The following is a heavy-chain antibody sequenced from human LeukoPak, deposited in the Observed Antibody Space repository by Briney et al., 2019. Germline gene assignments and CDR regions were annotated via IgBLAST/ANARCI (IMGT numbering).Heavy chain of an antibody. Sequence: GGSLRLSCAASGFTFSSYGMSWVRQAPGKGLEWVSAISGSGGSTYYADSVKGRFTISRDNSKNTLYLHLNSLRAEDTAVYYCARVHHSSSWGTDDCWGQGTLVTVSS. D-gene: IGHD6-13*01. CDR1: GFTFSSYG. J-gene: IGHJ4*02. CDR3: ARVHHSSSWGTDDC. CDR2: ISGSGGST. V-gene: IGHV3-23*01.